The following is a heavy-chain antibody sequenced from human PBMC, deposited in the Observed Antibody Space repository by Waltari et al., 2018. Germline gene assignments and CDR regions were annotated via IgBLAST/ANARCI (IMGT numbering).Heavy chain of an antibody. CDR2: ISGSGGST. J-gene: IGHJ6*03. Sequence: EVQLVESGGGLVQPGGSLRLSCAASGFPFSSYAISRVRQPPGKGLEWVSAISGSGGSTYYADSVKGRFTISRDNSKNTLYLQMNSLRVEDTAVYYCAKAGSYFYYYYMDVWGKGTTVTVSS. D-gene: IGHD1-26*01. V-gene: IGHV3-23*04. CDR1: GFPFSSYA. CDR3: AKAGSYFYYYYMDV.